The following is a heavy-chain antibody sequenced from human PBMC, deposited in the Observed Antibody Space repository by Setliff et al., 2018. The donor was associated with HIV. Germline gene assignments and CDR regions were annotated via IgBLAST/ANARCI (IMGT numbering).Heavy chain of an antibody. CDR3: ARAPITIFGVIIIPVYFDY. V-gene: IGHV4-34*01. CDR1: GGSFNAYY. Sequence: SETLSLTCAVYGGSFNAYYWTWIRQSPEKGLEWSGSFYHSGSTYYNPSLKSRVTISVDTSKNQFSLNLSAVTAADTAVYYCARAPITIFGVIIIPVYFDYWGQGTLVTVSS. CDR2: FYHSGST. D-gene: IGHD3-3*01. J-gene: IGHJ4*02.